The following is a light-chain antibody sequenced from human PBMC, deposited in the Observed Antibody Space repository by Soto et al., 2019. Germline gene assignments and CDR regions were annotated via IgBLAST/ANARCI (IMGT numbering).Light chain of an antibody. J-gene: IGKJ1*01. CDR3: LQDYTYPRT. CDR1: QDIRND. Sequence: AIQMTQSPSSLSASVGDRVTITCRASQDIRNDLGWYQQKPDEAPQLLIYAASHLQSGVPSRFSDSGSGTDFTLTISSLQPEDFAIYYCLQDYTYPRTFGKGTKVDIK. V-gene: IGKV1-6*01. CDR2: AAS.